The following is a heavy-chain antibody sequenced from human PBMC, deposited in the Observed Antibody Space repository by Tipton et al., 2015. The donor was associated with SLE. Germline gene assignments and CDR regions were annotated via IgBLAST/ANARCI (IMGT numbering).Heavy chain of an antibody. D-gene: IGHD6-13*01. V-gene: IGHV4-59*01. CDR1: GGYISSYY. J-gene: IGHJ4*02. CDR3: ARDRYGSSWYYFDS. CDR2: ISYSGST. Sequence: TLSLTCTVSGGYISSYYWSWIRQPPGKALEWIGYISYSGSTYYNPSLKSRVTILVDTSKNEVSLELRSVTGADTAVYYCARDRYGSSWYYFDSWGQGTVVSVPS.